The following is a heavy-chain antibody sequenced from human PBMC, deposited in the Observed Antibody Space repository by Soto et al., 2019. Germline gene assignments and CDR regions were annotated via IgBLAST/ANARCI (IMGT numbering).Heavy chain of an antibody. J-gene: IGHJ4*02. CDR1: GFTFSSYS. D-gene: IGHD3-10*01. V-gene: IGHV3-21*01. CDR2: ISSSSSYI. Sequence: GGSLRLSCAASGFTFSSYSMNWVRQAPGKGLEWVSSISSSSSYIYYADSVRGRFTISRDNAKNSLYLQMNSLRAEDTAVYYCVRVFGSLSYFAYWGQGTLVTVSS. CDR3: VRVFGSLSYFAY.